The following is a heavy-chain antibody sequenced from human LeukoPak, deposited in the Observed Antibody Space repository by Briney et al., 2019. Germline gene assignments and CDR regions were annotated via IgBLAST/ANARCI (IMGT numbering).Heavy chain of an antibody. CDR1: GYSFTSYW. CDR3: ARLKGYYDSSGSLFDY. V-gene: IGHV5-51*01. J-gene: IGHJ4*02. Sequence: GESLKISCEGLGYSFTSYWIGWVRQMPGKGLEWMGIIYPRDSDTRYSPSFQGQVTISDDKSISTGYLQWSSLKASDTAMYYCARLKGYYDSSGSLFDYWGQGTLVTVSS. CDR2: IYPRDSDT. D-gene: IGHD3-22*01.